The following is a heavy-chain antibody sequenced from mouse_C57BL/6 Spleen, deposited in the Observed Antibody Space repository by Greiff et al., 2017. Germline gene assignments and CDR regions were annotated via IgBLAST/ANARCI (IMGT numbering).Heavy chain of an antibody. J-gene: IGHJ4*01. Sequence: QVQLQQPGAELVMPGASVKLSCKASGYTFTSYWMHWVKQRPGQGLEWIGEIDPSDSYTNYNQKFKGKSTLTVDKSSSTAYMQLSSLTSEDSAVYYCARSGSNPYYAMDYWGQGTSVTVSS. CDR3: ARSGSNPYYAMDY. V-gene: IGHV1-69*01. D-gene: IGHD2-5*01. CDR1: GYTFTSYW. CDR2: IDPSDSYT.